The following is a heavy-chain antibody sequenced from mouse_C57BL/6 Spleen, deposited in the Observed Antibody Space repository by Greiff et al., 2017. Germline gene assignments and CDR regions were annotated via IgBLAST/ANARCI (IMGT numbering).Heavy chain of an antibody. D-gene: IGHD4-1*01. Sequence: VQLQQSGPELVKPGASVKIPCKASGYTFTDYNMDWVKQSHGKSLEWIGDINPNNGGTIYNQKFKGKATLTVDKSSSTAYMELRSLTSEDTAVYDCARERDWGGRYFDVWGTGTTVTVSS. J-gene: IGHJ1*03. CDR1: GYTFTDYN. CDR2: INPNNGGT. CDR3: ARERDWGGRYFDV. V-gene: IGHV1-18*01.